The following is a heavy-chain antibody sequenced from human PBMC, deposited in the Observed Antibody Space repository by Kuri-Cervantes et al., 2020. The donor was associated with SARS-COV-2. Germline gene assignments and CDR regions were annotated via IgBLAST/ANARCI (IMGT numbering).Heavy chain of an antibody. V-gene: IGHV3-72*01. CDR1: GGSFSGYY. D-gene: IGHD3-22*01. CDR2: TRNKANSYTT. J-gene: IGHJ6*02. CDR3: ARGNYYDSSGYFYYYGMDV. Sequence: LSLTCAVYGGSFSGYYWSWIRQPPGKGLEWVGRTRNKANSYTTEYAASVKGRFTISRDDSKNSLYLQMNSLKTEDTAVYYCARGNYYDSSGYFYYYGMDVWGQGTTVTVSS.